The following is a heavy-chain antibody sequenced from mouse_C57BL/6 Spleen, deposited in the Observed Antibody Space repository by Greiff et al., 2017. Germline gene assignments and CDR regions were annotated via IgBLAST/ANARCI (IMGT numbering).Heavy chain of an antibody. V-gene: IGHV3-6*01. D-gene: IGHD1-1*02. J-gene: IGHJ4*01. Sequence: EVQLVESGPGLVKPSQSLSLTCSVTGYSITSGYYWNWIRQFPGNKLEWMGYISYDGSNNYNPSLKNRISITRDTSKNQFFLKLNSVTTEDTATYYCARKLSAMDYWGQGTSVTVSS. CDR2: ISYDGSN. CDR3: ARKLSAMDY. CDR1: GYSITSGYY.